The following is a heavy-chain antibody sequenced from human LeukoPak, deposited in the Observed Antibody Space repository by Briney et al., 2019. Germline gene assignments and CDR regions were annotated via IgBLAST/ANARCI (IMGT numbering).Heavy chain of an antibody. Sequence: GGSLRLSCAASGFTFSSSAMHWVRQAPGKGLEWVAVISYDESNKYYADSVKARFTISRDNSKNTLYLQMNSLRAEDTAVYYCARGTDTKPFWSGYWVDVWGQGTTVTVSS. V-gene: IGHV3-30*03. CDR2: ISYDESNK. J-gene: IGHJ6*02. CDR3: ARGTDTKPFWSGYWVDV. CDR1: GFTFSSSA. D-gene: IGHD3-3*01.